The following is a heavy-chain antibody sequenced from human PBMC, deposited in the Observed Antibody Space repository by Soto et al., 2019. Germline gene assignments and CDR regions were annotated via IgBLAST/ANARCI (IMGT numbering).Heavy chain of an antibody. CDR3: ADHPIVSNYYYYGMDV. D-gene: IGHD1-26*01. CDR2: IIPIFGTA. J-gene: IGHJ6*02. Sequence: QVQLVQSGAEVKKPGSSVKVSCKASGGTFSSYAISWVRQAPGQGLEWMGGIIPIFGTANYAQKFQGRVTITADESPRAAYMELSSLRSEDTAVYYCADHPIVSNYYYYGMDVWGQGTTVTVSS. CDR1: GGTFSSYA. V-gene: IGHV1-69*12.